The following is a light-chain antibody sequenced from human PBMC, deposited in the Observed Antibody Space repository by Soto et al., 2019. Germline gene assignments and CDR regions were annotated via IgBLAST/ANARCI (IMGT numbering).Light chain of an antibody. CDR1: QSISSW. CDR2: KAS. CDR3: HQYNSYPLT. V-gene: IGKV1-5*03. Sequence: DIQMTQSPSTLSASVGDRVTITCRASQSISSWLAWYQQKPGKAPKLLIYKASSLESGVPSRFSGSGSGTEFTLTISSLTPDDFATYYCHQYNSYPLTFGGGTKVEIK. J-gene: IGKJ4*01.